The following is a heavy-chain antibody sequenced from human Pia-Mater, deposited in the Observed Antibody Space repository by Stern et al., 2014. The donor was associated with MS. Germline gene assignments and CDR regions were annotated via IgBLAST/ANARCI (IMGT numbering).Heavy chain of an antibody. Sequence: VHLVESGGGVVQPGRPLRLSCVASGFTFGSCAMHWVRQAPGKGLVWVAGVSYDGSNKYYADSVKGRFTISRDNSQNTLYMQMSSLRPEDTAVYYCAKDRQYLTYFCDHWGQGSLVTVSS. CDR2: VSYDGSNK. V-gene: IGHV3-30*18. D-gene: IGHD2/OR15-2a*01. CDR3: AKDRQYLTYFCDH. J-gene: IGHJ5*02. CDR1: GFTFGSCA.